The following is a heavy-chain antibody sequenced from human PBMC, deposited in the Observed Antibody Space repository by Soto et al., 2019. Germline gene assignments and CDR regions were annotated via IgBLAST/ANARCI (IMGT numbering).Heavy chain of an antibody. CDR2: KYYRSKWNN. D-gene: IGHD2-2*01. Sequence: SQALPLTCDSSGDNVSSNSAAWNWIRQSPSRGLDWLGKKYYRSKWNNDYAVSVKSRIATIPDTSKNQFSLQLNSVTPEDTAVYYCARAHMVVVPAAIGAPYYYYGIDVWGQGTMVTVSS. V-gene: IGHV6-1*01. J-gene: IGHJ6*02. CDR1: GDNVSSNSAA. CDR3: ARAHMVVVPAAIGAPYYYYGIDV.